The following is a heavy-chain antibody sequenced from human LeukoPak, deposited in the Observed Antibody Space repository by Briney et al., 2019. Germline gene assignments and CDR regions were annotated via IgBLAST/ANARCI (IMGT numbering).Heavy chain of an antibody. D-gene: IGHD3-10*01. Sequence: GGSLRLSCAASRFTFSSYAMSWVRQAPGKGLEWVSAISGSGGSTYYADSVKGRFTISRDNSKNTLYLQMNSLRAEDTAVYYCAKAGRALLWFGDHWGQGTLVTVSS. CDR2: ISGSGGST. J-gene: IGHJ4*02. CDR1: RFTFSSYA. CDR3: AKAGRALLWFGDH. V-gene: IGHV3-23*01.